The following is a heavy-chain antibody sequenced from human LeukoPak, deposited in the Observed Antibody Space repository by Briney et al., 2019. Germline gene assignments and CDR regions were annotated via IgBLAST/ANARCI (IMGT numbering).Heavy chain of an antibody. Sequence: SQTLSVTCAISGDSVSSNSAAWNWIRQSPSRGLEWLGRTHYRSKWYNDYAVSVKSRITINPDTSKNQFSLQLSSVTPEDTAVYYCARDRSKFTSGWYWAAFDIWGQGTMVTVSS. D-gene: IGHD6-19*01. CDR3: ARDRSKFTSGWYWAAFDI. J-gene: IGHJ3*02. CDR2: THYRSKWYN. CDR1: GDSVSSNSAA. V-gene: IGHV6-1*01.